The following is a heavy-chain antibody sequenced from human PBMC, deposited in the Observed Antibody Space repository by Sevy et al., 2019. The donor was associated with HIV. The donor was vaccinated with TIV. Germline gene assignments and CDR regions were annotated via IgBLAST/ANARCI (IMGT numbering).Heavy chain of an antibody. Sequence: GGSLRLSCAASGFTFSSYAMSWVRQAPGKGLEWVSAISGSGGSTYYADSVKGRFTISRDNSKNTLYLQMNSLRAEDKAVYYCAKVEGYSYYYDSSGYYYDYWGQGTLVTVSS. J-gene: IGHJ4*02. V-gene: IGHV3-23*01. CDR1: GFTFSSYA. CDR2: ISGSGGST. D-gene: IGHD3-22*01. CDR3: AKVEGYSYYYDSSGYYYDY.